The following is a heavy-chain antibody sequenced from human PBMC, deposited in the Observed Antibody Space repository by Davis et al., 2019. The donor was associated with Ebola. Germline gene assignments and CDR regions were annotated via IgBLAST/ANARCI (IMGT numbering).Heavy chain of an antibody. CDR3: AKTQTGTTGSAFDI. D-gene: IGHD1-7*01. CDR2: ISGSGGST. V-gene: IGHV3-23*01. CDR1: GFTFSSYA. J-gene: IGHJ3*02. Sequence: GESLKISCAASGFTFSSYAMSWVRQAPGKGLEWVSAISGSGGSTYYADSVKGRFTISRDNSKNTLYLQMNSLRAEDTAVYYCAKTQTGTTGSAFDIWGQGTMVTVSS.